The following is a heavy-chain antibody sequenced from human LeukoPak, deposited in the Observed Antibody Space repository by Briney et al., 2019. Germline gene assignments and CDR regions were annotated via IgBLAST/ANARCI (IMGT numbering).Heavy chain of an antibody. CDR3: ARDAHPSGSYNFDY. V-gene: IGHV1-18*01. J-gene: IGHJ4*02. CDR1: GYTFTSYG. D-gene: IGHD1-26*01. CDR2: ISAYNGNT. Sequence: ASVKVSCKASGYTFTSYGVSWVRQAPGQGLEWMGWISAYNGNTNYAQNLQGRVTMTTDTSTSTAYMELRSLRSDDTAVYYCARDAHPSGSYNFDYWGQGTLVTVSS.